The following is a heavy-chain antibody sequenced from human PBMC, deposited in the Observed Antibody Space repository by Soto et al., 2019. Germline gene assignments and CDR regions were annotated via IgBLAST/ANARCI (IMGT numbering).Heavy chain of an antibody. J-gene: IGHJ3*02. D-gene: IGHD1-26*01. V-gene: IGHV3-64*01. Sequence: GGSLRLSCAASGFTFSSYAMHWVRQAPGKGLEYVSAISSNGGSTYYANSVKGRFTISRDNSKNTLYLQMDSLRAEDMAVYYCARGGIGINDAFDIWGQGTMVTVSS. CDR1: GFTFSSYA. CDR3: ARGGIGINDAFDI. CDR2: ISSNGGST.